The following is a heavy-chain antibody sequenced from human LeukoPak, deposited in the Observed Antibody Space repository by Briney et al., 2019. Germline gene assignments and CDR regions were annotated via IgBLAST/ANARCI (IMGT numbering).Heavy chain of an antibody. Sequence: GESLQISCKGSGYSFTSYWIGWVRQMPGKGLEWMGIIYPGDSDTRYSPSFQGQVTISADKSISTAYLQWSSLKASDTAMYYCARQAASGLDAFDIWGQGTMVTVSS. D-gene: IGHD6-13*01. V-gene: IGHV5-51*01. CDR3: ARQAASGLDAFDI. CDR1: GYSFTSYW. J-gene: IGHJ3*02. CDR2: IYPGDSDT.